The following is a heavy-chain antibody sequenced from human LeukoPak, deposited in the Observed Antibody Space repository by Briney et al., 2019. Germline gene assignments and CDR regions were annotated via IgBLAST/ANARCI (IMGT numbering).Heavy chain of an antibody. CDR2: ISSSGNTI. CDR3: ARAGYYYDSSGGNMDV. J-gene: IGHJ6*03. CDR1: AFAFSSYE. Sequence: GGSLRLSCAASAFAFSSYEMNWVRQAPGKGLEWVSYISSSGNTIYYADSVKGRFTISRDNARDSLYLQMNSLRAEDTAVYYCARAGYYYDSSGGNMDVWGKGTTVTVSS. D-gene: IGHD3-22*01. V-gene: IGHV3-48*03.